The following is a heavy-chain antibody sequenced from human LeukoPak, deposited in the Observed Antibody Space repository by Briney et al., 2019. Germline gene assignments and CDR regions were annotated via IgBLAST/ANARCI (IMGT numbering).Heavy chain of an antibody. D-gene: IGHD6-19*01. CDR2: INPSGGST. V-gene: IGHV1-46*01. CDR3: ARGTGSSGYPIYNWFDP. J-gene: IGHJ5*02. CDR1: GYTFTSYY. Sequence: GASVKVSCKASGYTFTSYYMHWVRQAPGQGLEWMGIINPSGGSTSYAQKFQGRVTMTRDTSTSTVYMELSSLRSEDTAVYYCARGTGSSGYPIYNWFDPWGQGTLVTVSS.